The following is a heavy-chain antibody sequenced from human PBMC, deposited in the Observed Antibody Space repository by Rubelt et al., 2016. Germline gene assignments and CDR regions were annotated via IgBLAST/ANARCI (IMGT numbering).Heavy chain of an antibody. Sequence: EVQLVESGGGLVQPGGSLRLSCAASGFSLSSYTMNWVRQAPGKGLEWVSRINNDGTTTRYADSVKGRFTISRDNSKNTHYLQMNSLRGEDTAVYYCTRDSSATNYYYGMDVWGQGTAVTVSS. CDR2: INNDGTTT. CDR1: GFSLSSYT. V-gene: IGHV3-23*04. CDR3: TRDSSATNYYYGMDV. J-gene: IGHJ6*02. D-gene: IGHD1-14*01.